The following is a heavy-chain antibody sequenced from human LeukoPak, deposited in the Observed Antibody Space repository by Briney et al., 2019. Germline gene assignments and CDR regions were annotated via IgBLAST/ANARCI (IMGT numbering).Heavy chain of an antibody. J-gene: IGHJ3*02. Sequence: SQTLSLTCTVSGGSISSGSYYWGWIRQPAGKGLEWIGRIYTSGSTNYNPSLKSRVTISVDTSKNQFSLKLSSVTAADTAVYYCARAGSGSVFWSDYHDAFDIWGQGTMVIVSS. CDR1: GGSISSGSYY. CDR2: IYTSGST. D-gene: IGHD3-3*01. V-gene: IGHV4-61*02. CDR3: ARAGSGSVFWSDYHDAFDI.